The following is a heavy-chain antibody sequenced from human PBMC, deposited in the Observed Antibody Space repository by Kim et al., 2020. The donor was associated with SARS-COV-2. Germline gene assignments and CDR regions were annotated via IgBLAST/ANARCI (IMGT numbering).Heavy chain of an antibody. V-gene: IGHV3-33*01. CDR1: GFTFSSYG. J-gene: IGHJ4*02. CDR2: IWYDGSNK. Sequence: GGSLRLSCAASGFTFSSYGMHWVRQAPGKGLEWVAVIWYDGSNKYYADSVKGRFTISRDNSKNTLYLQMNSLRAEDTAVYYCARGPPYCSGGSCYPKQFDYWGQGTLVTVSS. D-gene: IGHD2-15*01. CDR3: ARGPPYCSGGSCYPKQFDY.